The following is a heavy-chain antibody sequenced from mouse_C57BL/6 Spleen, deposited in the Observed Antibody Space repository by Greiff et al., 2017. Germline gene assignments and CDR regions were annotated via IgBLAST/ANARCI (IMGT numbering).Heavy chain of an antibody. CDR3: ARGDYDEGWFAY. J-gene: IGHJ3*01. CDR2: INPRSGNT. D-gene: IGHD2-4*01. CDR1: GYTFTSYW. V-gene: IGHV1-7*01. Sequence: VQLVESGAELAKPGASVKLSCKASGYTFTSYWMRWVKQRTGQGLEWIGYINPRSGNTKYNQKFKVKATLTADKSSSTAYMQLRSLTYEDSAVYYCARGDYDEGWFAYWGQGTLVTVSA.